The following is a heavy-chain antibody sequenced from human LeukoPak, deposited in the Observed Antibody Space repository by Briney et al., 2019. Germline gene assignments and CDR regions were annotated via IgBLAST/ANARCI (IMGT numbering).Heavy chain of an antibody. CDR2: INHSGST. V-gene: IGHV4-34*01. CDR3: ARDLRGGTVTSSDDAFDI. CDR1: GGSFSGYY. Sequence: PSETLSLTCAVYGGSFSGYYWSWIRQPPGKGLEWIGEINHSGSTNYNPSLKSRVTISVDTSKNQFSLELSSVTAADTAVYYCARDLRGGTVTSSDDAFDIWGQGTMVTVSS. J-gene: IGHJ3*02. D-gene: IGHD4-17*01.